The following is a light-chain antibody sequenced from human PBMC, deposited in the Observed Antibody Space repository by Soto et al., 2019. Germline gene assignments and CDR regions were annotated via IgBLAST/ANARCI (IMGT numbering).Light chain of an antibody. CDR1: QDIGNS. Sequence: DIQMTQSPSSLSASVGDRVTITCRASQDIGNSLAWFQQKPGKAPKSLIYAASNLQSGVPSKFSGSGSGTDFTLTISSLQPEDFGSYYCQQYKSHPLTFGGGTRVEIK. J-gene: IGKJ4*01. CDR2: AAS. V-gene: IGKV1-16*02. CDR3: QQYKSHPLT.